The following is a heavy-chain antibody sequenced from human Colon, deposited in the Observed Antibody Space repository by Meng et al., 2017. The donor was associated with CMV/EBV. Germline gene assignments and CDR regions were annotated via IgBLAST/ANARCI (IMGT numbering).Heavy chain of an antibody. Sequence: LALTCAVSGGSLGRHDWRWIRQSPGKGLEWIGDINTSGRPNYTPSLKSRVTISIDTSRNLFSLNLNSVTAADTAVYYCVRDLTGEEDYWGQGNLVTVSS. D-gene: IGHD7-27*01. CDR2: INTSGRP. CDR3: VRDLTGEEDY. J-gene: IGHJ4*02. CDR1: GGSLGRHD. V-gene: IGHV4-34*01.